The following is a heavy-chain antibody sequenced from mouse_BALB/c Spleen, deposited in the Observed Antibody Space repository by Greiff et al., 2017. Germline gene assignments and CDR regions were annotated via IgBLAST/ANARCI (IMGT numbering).Heavy chain of an antibody. Sequence: VQLQQSGPELVKPGASVRISCKASGYTFTSYYIHWVKQRPGQGLEWIGWIYPGNVNTKYNEKFKGKATLTADKSSSTAYMQLSSLTSEDSAVYFCARGGSSYVNYAMDYWGQGTSVTVSS. D-gene: IGHD1-1*01. CDR2: IYPGNVNT. V-gene: IGHV1S56*01. CDR1: GYTFTSYY. J-gene: IGHJ4*01. CDR3: ARGGSSYVNYAMDY.